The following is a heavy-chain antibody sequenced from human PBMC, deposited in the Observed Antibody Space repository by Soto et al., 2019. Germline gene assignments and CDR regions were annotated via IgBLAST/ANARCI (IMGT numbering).Heavy chain of an antibody. CDR3: ARDLLAGTSADY. D-gene: IGHD1-1*01. J-gene: IGHJ4*02. Sequence: SVKVSCTASGGTFSSYTISWVRQAPGQGLEWMGRIIPILGIANYAQRFQGRVTITADKSTSTAYMELSSLRSEDTAVYYCARDLLAGTSADYWGQGTLVTVSS. CDR2: IIPILGIA. CDR1: GGTFSSYT. V-gene: IGHV1-69*04.